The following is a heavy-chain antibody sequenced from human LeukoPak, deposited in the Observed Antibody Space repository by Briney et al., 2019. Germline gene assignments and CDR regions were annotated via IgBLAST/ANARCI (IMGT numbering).Heavy chain of an antibody. D-gene: IGHD6-13*01. V-gene: IGHV3-30*02. CDR3: AREGGRAAAGRFDY. J-gene: IGHJ4*02. CDR2: IRNDGSDK. Sequence: QPGGSLRLSCAASGINLRTSGMHWVRQSPGKGLEWVTFIRNDGSDKYYAASVKGRFTISRDNSKNTVYLHMNSLRADDTALYYCAREGGRAAAGRFDYWGQGTLVTVSS. CDR1: GINLRTSG.